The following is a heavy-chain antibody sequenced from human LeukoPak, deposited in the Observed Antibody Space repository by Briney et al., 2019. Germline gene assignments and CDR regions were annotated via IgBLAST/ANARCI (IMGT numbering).Heavy chain of an antibody. D-gene: IGHD3-22*01. J-gene: IGHJ4*02. V-gene: IGHV3-7*01. CDR1: GFTFSSYW. CDR2: IKQDGSEK. CDR3: AREGGPYYYDSSGYPYFDY. Sequence: GGSLRLSCAASGFTFSSYWMSWVRQAPGKGLEWVANIKQDGSEKYYVDSVKGRFTISRDNAKNSLYLQMNSLRAEDTAVYYCAREGGPYYYDSSGYPYFDYWSQGTLVTVSS.